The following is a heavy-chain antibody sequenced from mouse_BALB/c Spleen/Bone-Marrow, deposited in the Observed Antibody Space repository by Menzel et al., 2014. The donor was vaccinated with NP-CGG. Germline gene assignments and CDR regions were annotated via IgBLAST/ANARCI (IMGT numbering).Heavy chain of an antibody. V-gene: IGHV2-3*01. CDR2: IWADGST. CDR3: AKDGYYGGYAMDY. Sequence: VMLVESGPGLVSPSQSLSITCTVSGFSLTSFGISWFRQPPGKGLEWLGVIWADGSTNYHSALISRLSISEDNSKSQVFLKLNSLQTDDTATYYCAKDGYYGGYAMDYWGQGTSVTVSS. J-gene: IGHJ4*01. D-gene: IGHD2-3*01. CDR1: GFSLTSFG.